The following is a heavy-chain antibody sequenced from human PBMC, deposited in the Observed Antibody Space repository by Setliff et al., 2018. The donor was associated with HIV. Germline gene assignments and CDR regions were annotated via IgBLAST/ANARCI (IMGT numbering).Heavy chain of an antibody. CDR3: ARRRYCSVGDYASYY. D-gene: IGHD2-15*01. CDR1: GGSISSSSYY. J-gene: IGHJ4*02. V-gene: IGHV4-39*01. Sequence: SETLSLTCTVSGGSISSSSYYWGWIRQPPGKGLEWIGSIYYSGSTYYNPSLKSRVTISVDTSKNQFSLKLSSVTAADTAVYYCARRRYCSVGDYASYYWGQGTLVTVPS. CDR2: IYYSGST.